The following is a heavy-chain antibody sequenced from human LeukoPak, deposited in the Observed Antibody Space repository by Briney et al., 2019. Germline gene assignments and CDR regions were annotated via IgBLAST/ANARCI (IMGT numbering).Heavy chain of an antibody. CDR1: GFTFSSYA. J-gene: IGHJ4*02. D-gene: IGHD2-2*01. V-gene: IGHV3-23*01. CDR3: AKNGVWDCSSTSCYPDY. Sequence: PGGSLRLSCAASGFTFSSYAMSWVRQAPGKGLEWVSAISGSGGSTYYADSVKGRFTISRDNSKNTLYLQMNSLRAEDTAVYYCAKNGVWDCSSTSCYPDYWGQGTLVTVSS. CDR2: ISGSGGST.